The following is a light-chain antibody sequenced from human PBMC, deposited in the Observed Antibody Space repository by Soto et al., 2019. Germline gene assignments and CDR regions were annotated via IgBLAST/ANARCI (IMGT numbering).Light chain of an antibody. J-gene: IGKJ5*01. CDR3: HQRQYWPPIT. V-gene: IGKV3-11*01. CDR1: QSINRH. Sequence: EIVLTQSPATLSLSPGERATLSCRASQSINRHLAWYRQKPGQAPRLLIYGTSSRATGIPDRFSGSGSGTDFTPTISRLEPEDFAVYYCHQRQYWPPITFGQGTRLEIK. CDR2: GTS.